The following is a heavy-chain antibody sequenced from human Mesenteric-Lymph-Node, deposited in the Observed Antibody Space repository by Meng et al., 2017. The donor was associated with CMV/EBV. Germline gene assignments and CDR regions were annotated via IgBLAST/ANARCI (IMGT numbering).Heavy chain of an antibody. CDR1: GFTFSRYW. CDR3: ARTHYDFWSGYSYYFDY. J-gene: IGHJ4*02. Sequence: GEPLKISRAASGFTFSRYWMHWVRQAPGKGLVWVSRINSDGSSTNYADSVKGRFTISRDNAKNTLYLQMNSLRAEDTAVYFCARTHYDFWSGYSYYFDYWGQGTLVTVSS. V-gene: IGHV3-74*01. CDR2: INSDGSST. D-gene: IGHD3-3*01.